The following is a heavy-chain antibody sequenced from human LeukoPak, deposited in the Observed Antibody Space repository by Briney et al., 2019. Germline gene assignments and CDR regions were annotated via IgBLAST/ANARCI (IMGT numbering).Heavy chain of an antibody. V-gene: IGHV1-18*01. Sequence: RASVKVSCKASGYTFTSYGISWVRQAPGQGLEWMGWISAYNGNTNYAQKLQGRVTMTTDTSTSTAYMELRSLRSDDTAVYYCARDLSGWFPTYFDYWGQGTLVTVSS. CDR2: ISAYNGNT. CDR1: GYTFTSYG. J-gene: IGHJ4*02. D-gene: IGHD6-19*01. CDR3: ARDLSGWFPTYFDY.